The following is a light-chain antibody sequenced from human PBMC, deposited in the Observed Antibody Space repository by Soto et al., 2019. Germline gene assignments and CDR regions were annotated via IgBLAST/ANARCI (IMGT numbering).Light chain of an antibody. CDR3: AARDDSLSGYV. Sequence: QSVLTQPPSASGTPGQRVTISCSGSSSNIGSNYVYWYQQLPGTAPKLLIYRNNHRPSGVPDRFSGSKSGTSASLAISGLRSEDEADYYCAARDDSLSGYVFGTGTKLTVL. J-gene: IGLJ1*01. CDR1: SSNIGSNY. V-gene: IGLV1-47*01. CDR2: RNN.